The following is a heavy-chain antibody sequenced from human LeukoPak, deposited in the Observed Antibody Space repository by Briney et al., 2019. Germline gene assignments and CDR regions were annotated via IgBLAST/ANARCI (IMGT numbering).Heavy chain of an antibody. D-gene: IGHD5-18*01. V-gene: IGHV4-59*01. CDR2: VYYSGST. Sequence: SETLSLTCTVSGGSISGYYWSWIRQPPGKGLEWIGYVYYSGSTTYNPSLKSRVTISVDTSKSQFSLKLSSVTAADTAVYFCARVGYSFGYGDFDYWGQGTLVTVSS. CDR1: GGSISGYY. CDR3: ARVGYSFGYGDFDY. J-gene: IGHJ4*02.